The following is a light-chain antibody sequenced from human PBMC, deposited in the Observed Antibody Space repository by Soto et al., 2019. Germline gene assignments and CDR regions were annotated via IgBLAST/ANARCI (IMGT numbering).Light chain of an antibody. J-gene: IGLJ2*01. CDR2: EVS. CDR1: SSDVGGYNY. CDR3: SSYTSSSTLDVV. V-gene: IGLV2-8*01. Sequence: QSVLTQPPSASGSPGQSVTISCTGTSSDVGGYNYVSWYQQHPGKAPKLMIYEVSKRPSGVPDRFSGSKSGNTASLTVSGLQADDEADYYCSSYTSSSTLDVVFGGGTKLTVL.